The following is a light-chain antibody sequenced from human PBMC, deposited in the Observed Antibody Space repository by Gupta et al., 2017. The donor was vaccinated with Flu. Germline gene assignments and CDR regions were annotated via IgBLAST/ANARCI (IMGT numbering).Light chain of an antibody. CDR3: YSTDSSGNHRV. V-gene: IGLV3-10*01. CDR2: EDS. Sequence: SSELTLPPSVSVSPGQTARITCSGDALPKKYADWYQQKAGQAPVLVIYEDSKRPSGIPERFSGSSSGTMATLTISGAQVEDDADYYCYSTDSSGNHRVFGGGTKLTVL. J-gene: IGLJ3*02. CDR1: ALPKKY.